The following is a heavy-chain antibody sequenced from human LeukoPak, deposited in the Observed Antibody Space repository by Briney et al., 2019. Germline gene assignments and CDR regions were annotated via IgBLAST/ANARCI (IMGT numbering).Heavy chain of an antibody. Sequence: SVKVSCKASGGTFSSYTISWVRQAPGQGLEWMGRIIPILGIANYAQKFQGRVTITADKSTSTAYMELSSLRSGDTAVYYCARVMYCSGGSCYSGGFGWFDPWGQGTLVTVSS. CDR1: GGTFSSYT. J-gene: IGHJ5*02. CDR3: ARVMYCSGGSCYSGGFGWFDP. V-gene: IGHV1-69*02. D-gene: IGHD2-15*01. CDR2: IIPILGIA.